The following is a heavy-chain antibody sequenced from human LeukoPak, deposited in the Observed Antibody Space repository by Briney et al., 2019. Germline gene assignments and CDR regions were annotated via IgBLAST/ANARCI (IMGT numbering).Heavy chain of an antibody. J-gene: IGHJ4*02. V-gene: IGHV3-48*04. Sequence: PGGSLRLSCAASGFTFSSYSMNWVRQAPGKGLEWVSYISSSSSTIYYAGSVKGRFTISRDNAKNSLYLQMNSLRAEDTAVYYCARDLVYIVGADWDVGWGQGTLVTVPS. CDR2: ISSSSSTI. D-gene: IGHD1-26*01. CDR1: GFTFSSYS. CDR3: ARDLVYIVGADWDVG.